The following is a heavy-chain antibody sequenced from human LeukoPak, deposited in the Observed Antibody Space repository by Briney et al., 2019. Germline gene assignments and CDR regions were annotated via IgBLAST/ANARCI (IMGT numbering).Heavy chain of an antibody. CDR2: IYYSGST. CDR3: ARDPTNNSGSFVTD. D-gene: IGHD1-26*01. J-gene: IGHJ4*02. CDR1: GGSISNYY. Sequence: SETLSLTCTVSGGSISNYYWSWIRQPPGKGLDWIGYIYYSGSTNYNPSLKSRVTISVDTSKKQFSLKLSSVTAADTAVYYCARDPTNNSGSFVTDWGQGTLVTVSS. V-gene: IGHV4-59*12.